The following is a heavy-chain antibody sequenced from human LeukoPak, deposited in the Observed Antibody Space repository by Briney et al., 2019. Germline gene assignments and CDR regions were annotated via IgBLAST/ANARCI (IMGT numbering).Heavy chain of an antibody. CDR3: ARDEYSSSWYGTGYFDY. Sequence: SETLSLTCAVYGGSFSGYYWSWIRQPPGKGLEWIGEINHSGSTNYNPSLKSRVTITVDTSKNRFSLKLSFVTAADTAVYYCARDEYSSSWYGTGYFDYWGQGTLVTVSS. D-gene: IGHD6-13*01. J-gene: IGHJ4*02. V-gene: IGHV4-34*01. CDR1: GGSFSGYY. CDR2: INHSGST.